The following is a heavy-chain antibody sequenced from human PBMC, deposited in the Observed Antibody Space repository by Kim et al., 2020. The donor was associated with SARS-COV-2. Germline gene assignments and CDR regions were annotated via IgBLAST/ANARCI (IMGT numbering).Heavy chain of an antibody. V-gene: IGHV3-9*01. J-gene: IGHJ4*02. CDR1: GFTFDDYA. D-gene: IGHD3-22*01. CDR3: AKLPPLNAYDSSGGY. Sequence: GGSLRLSCAASGFTFDDYAMHWVRQAPGKGLEWVSGISWNSGSMGYADSVKGRFTISRDNAKNSLYLQMNSLRAEDTALYYCAKLPPLNAYDSSGGYWGQGTLVTVSS. CDR2: ISWNSGSM.